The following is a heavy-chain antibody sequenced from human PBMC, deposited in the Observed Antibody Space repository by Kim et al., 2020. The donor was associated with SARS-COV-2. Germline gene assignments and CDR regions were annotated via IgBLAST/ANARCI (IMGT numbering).Heavy chain of an antibody. Sequence: GGSLRLSCAVSRFTFNNYWINWVRHAPGMGLVWVSRISVDGSITNYADSVKGRFTMSRDNAENTLYLQMNSLRAEDTAVYYCARGFFRDGFDAWGQGTPVPVSS. J-gene: IGHJ5*02. CDR3: ARGFFRDGFDA. V-gene: IGHV3-74*01. CDR1: RFTFNNYW. D-gene: IGHD3-10*01. CDR2: ISVDGSIT.